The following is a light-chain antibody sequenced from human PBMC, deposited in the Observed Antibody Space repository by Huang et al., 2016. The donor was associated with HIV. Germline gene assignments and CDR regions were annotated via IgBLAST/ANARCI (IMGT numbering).Light chain of an antibody. V-gene: IGKV1-5*03. CDR3: QQYSTSMYS. CDR2: KAS. Sequence: IQMTQSPSTLSASVGDRVTVTCRASESIGSWLAWYQQKPGKAPKLLIYKASTSTSEVPSRFSGSGSGTQFSLIISSLQPDDFATYYCQQYSTSMYSFGQGTKVEIK. CDR1: ESIGSW. J-gene: IGKJ2*01.